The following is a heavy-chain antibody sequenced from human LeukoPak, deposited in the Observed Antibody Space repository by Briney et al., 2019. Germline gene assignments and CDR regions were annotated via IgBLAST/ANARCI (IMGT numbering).Heavy chain of an antibody. CDR1: GFTVSSNY. Sequence: GGSLRLSCAASGFTVSSNYMSWVRQAPGKGLEWVSVIYSGGSTYYADSVKGRFTISRDNSKNTLYLQMNSLRAEDTAVYYCARDLFGSYYPSYGMDVWGQGTTVTVSS. V-gene: IGHV3-66*01. CDR3: ARDLFGSYYPSYGMDV. CDR2: IYSGGST. J-gene: IGHJ6*02. D-gene: IGHD3-3*01.